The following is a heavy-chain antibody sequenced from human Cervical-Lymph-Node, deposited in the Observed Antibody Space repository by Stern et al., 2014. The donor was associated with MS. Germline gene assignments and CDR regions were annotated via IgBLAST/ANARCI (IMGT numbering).Heavy chain of an antibody. CDR2: ISAYHGNP. CDR1: GYTFTSYG. J-gene: IGHJ4*02. D-gene: IGHD6-19*01. V-gene: IGHV1-18*01. Sequence: VHLVESGAEVKKPGASVKGSCKASGYTFTSYGISWVRQAPGQGLERMGWISAYHGNPTYEQKLQGRVTMTTDTSTSTAYMELRSLRSDDTAVYYCARPSSEQWLVLDYWGQGTLVTVSS. CDR3: ARPSSEQWLVLDY.